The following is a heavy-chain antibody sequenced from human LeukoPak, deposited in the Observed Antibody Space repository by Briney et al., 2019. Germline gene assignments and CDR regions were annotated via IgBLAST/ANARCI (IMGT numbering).Heavy chain of an antibody. CDR2: INHSGST. CDR3: ATGSPYFDILTGYEAGGNDY. D-gene: IGHD3-9*01. V-gene: IGHV4-34*01. Sequence: PSETLSLTCAVYGGSFSGYYWSWIRQPPGKGLEWIGEINHSGSTNYNPSLKSRVTISVDTSKNQFSLKLSSVTAADTAVYYCATGSPYFDILTGYEAGGNDYWGQGTLATVSS. J-gene: IGHJ4*02. CDR1: GGSFSGYY.